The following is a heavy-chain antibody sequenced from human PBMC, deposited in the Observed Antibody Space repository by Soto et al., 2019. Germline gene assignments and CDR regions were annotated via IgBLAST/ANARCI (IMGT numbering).Heavy chain of an antibody. V-gene: IGHV3-7*01. CDR3: ARDRIVLVPAANYYYYYGMDV. J-gene: IGHJ6*02. D-gene: IGHD2-2*01. CDR2: IKQDGSEK. CDR1: GFTFSSYW. Sequence: GGSLRLSCAASGFTFSSYWMSWVRQAPGKGLEWVANIKQDGSEKYYVDSVKGRFTISRDNAKNSLYLQMNSLRAEDTAVYYCARDRIVLVPAANYYYYYGMDVWGQGTTVTVS.